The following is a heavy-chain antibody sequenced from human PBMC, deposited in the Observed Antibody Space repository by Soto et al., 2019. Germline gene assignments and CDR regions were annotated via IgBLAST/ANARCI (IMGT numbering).Heavy chain of an antibody. CDR3: ATYYGSGSYFPDHYYYGMDV. CDR2: IICSSSTI. V-gene: IGHV3-48*01. D-gene: IGHD3-10*01. J-gene: IGHJ6*02. CDR1: GFTFSIYS. Sequence: GGSLRLSCAASGFTFSIYSMNWVRQAPGKGLEWFSYIICSSSTIYYADSVKGRFTISRENAKNSLYLQMNSLRAEDTAVYYCATYYGSGSYFPDHYYYGMDVWGQGTTVTVSS.